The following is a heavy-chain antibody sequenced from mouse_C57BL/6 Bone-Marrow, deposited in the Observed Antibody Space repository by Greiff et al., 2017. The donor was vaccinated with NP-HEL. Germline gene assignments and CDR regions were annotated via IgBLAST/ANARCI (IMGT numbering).Heavy chain of an antibody. V-gene: IGHV14-4*01. CDR2: IDPENGDT. J-gene: IGHJ1*03. CDR3: TIGRFFITTVVASGDFDV. D-gene: IGHD1-1*01. CDR1: GFNIKDDY. Sequence: EVKLMESGAELVRPGASVKLSCTASGFNIKDDYMHWVKQRPEQGLEWIGWIDPENGDTEYASKFQGKATITADTSSNTAYLQLSSLTSEDTAVYYCTIGRFFITTVVASGDFDVWGTGTTVTVSS.